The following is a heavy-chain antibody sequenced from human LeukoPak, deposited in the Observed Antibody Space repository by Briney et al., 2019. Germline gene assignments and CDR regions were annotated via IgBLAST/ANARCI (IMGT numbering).Heavy chain of an antibody. Sequence: GGSLRLSCAASGFTFSNYAMSWVRQTPGKGLECVSVVTGSGGDTYYTGSVNGRFTISRDNSKNTLYLQMNSLRAEDTAVYYCARGTLEHCSGASCYHLDSWGQGTLVTVSS. V-gene: IGHV3-23*01. D-gene: IGHD2-15*01. CDR3: ARGTLEHCSGASCYHLDS. J-gene: IGHJ5*01. CDR2: VTGSGGDT. CDR1: GFTFSNYA.